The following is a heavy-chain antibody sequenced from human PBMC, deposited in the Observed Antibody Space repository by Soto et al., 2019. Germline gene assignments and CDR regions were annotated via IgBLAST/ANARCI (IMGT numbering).Heavy chain of an antibody. CDR2: IFHDGTA. D-gene: IGHD6-13*01. J-gene: IGHJ6*02. CDR1: GVSISSGNW. Sequence: SETLSLTCAVSGVSISSGNWWTWVRQSPQRGLEYIGEIFHDGTANYYPSFERRVAISVDTSKNQFSLKLTSVTAADTATYYCERTYSPYGMDVWGQGTTVTVYS. V-gene: IGHV4-4*02. CDR3: ERTYSPYGMDV.